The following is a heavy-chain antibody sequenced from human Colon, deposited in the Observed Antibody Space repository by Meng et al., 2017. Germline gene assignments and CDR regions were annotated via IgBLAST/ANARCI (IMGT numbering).Heavy chain of an antibody. CDR2: IKQDGSET. D-gene: IGHD5-18*01. CDR1: GFVFRSYW. J-gene: IGHJ4*02. Sequence: GESLKISCEVSGFVFRSYWMGWARQAPGKGLEWVANIKQDGSETSYVGSVEGRFTISRDNAKNSLYLQLNNMRAEDTAVYYCVRLGGYSYGYFDYWGQGTLVTVSS. CDR3: VRLGGYSYGYFDY. V-gene: IGHV3-7*01.